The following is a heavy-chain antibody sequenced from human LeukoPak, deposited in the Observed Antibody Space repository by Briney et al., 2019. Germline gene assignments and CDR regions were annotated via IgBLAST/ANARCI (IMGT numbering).Heavy chain of an antibody. Sequence: SETLSLTCTVSGGSISSGDYYWSWIRQPPGKGLEWIGYIYYSGSTYYNPSLKSRVTISVDTSKNQFSLKLSSVTAADTAVYYCATCSVVRGVITFDYWGQGTLVTVSS. D-gene: IGHD3-10*01. CDR3: ATCSVVRGVITFDY. V-gene: IGHV4-30-4*01. CDR2: IYYSGST. CDR1: GGSISSGDYY. J-gene: IGHJ4*02.